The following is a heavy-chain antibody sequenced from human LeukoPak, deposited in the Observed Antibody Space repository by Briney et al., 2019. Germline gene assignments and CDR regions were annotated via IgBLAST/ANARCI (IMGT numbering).Heavy chain of an antibody. CDR3: AVNYYDSSGYFTAYYYYGMDV. D-gene: IGHD3-22*01. CDR1: GFTVSSSY. CDR2: IYSGGST. V-gene: IGHV3-53*01. Sequence: GGSLRLSCAASGFTVSSSYMNWVRQAPGKGLEWVSVIYSGGSTYYADSVKGRFTISRDNSKNTLYLQMNSLRAEDTAVYYCAVNYYDSSGYFTAYYYYGMDVWGQGTTVTVSS. J-gene: IGHJ6*02.